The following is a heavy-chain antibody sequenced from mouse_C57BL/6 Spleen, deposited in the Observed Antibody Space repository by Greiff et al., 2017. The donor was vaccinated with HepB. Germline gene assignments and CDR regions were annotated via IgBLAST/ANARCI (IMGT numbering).Heavy chain of an antibody. CDR2: IYPGSGNT. J-gene: IGHJ4*01. Sequence: QVHVKQSGPELVKPGASVKISCKASGYSFTSYYIHWVKQRPGQGLEWIGWIYPGSGNTKYNEKFKGKATLTADTSSSTAYMQLSSLTSEDSAVYYCARAYYSNYGYAMDYWGQGTSVTVSS. CDR1: GYSFTSYY. V-gene: IGHV1-66*01. D-gene: IGHD2-5*01. CDR3: ARAYYSNYGYAMDY.